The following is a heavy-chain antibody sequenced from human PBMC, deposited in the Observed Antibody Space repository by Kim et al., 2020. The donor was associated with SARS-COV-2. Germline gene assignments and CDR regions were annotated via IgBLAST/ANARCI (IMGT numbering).Heavy chain of an antibody. J-gene: IGHJ6*02. CDR2: ISSSSSYI. D-gene: IGHD3-9*01. V-gene: IGHV3-21*01. CDR3: ARDTDPVLRYFDYYYYYGMDV. CDR1: GFTFSSYS. Sequence: GGSLRLSCAASGFTFSSYSMNWVRQAPGKGLEWVSSISSSSSYIYYADSVKGRFTISRDNAKNSLYLQMNSLRAEDTAVYYCARDTDPVLRYFDYYYYYGMDVWGQGTTVTVSS.